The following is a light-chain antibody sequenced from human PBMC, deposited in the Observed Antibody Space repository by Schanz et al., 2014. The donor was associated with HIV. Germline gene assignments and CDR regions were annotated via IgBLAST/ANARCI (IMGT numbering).Light chain of an antibody. Sequence: EIVMTQSPATLSVSPGERATLSCRASQSVSTNLAWYQQKPGQAPRLLIYGASSRATGIPDRFSGGESGTDFTLTITRLEPEDFAVYYCQQYGRTPWTFGQGTKVEIK. CDR2: GAS. V-gene: IGKV3-20*01. CDR3: QQYGRTPWT. J-gene: IGKJ1*01. CDR1: QSVSTN.